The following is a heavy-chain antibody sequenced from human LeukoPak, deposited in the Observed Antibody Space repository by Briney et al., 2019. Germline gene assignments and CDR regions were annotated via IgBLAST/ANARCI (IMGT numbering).Heavy chain of an antibody. CDR1: GGSISSSNW. J-gene: IGHJ4*02. Sequence: PSETLSLTCAVSGGSISSSNWWSWVRQPPGKGLEWIGEIYHSGSTNYNPSLKSRVTISVDKSKNQFSLKLSSVTAADTAVYYCARDYHDSSGYYYYWGQGTLVTVSS. D-gene: IGHD3-22*01. CDR3: ARDYHDSSGYYYY. V-gene: IGHV4-4*02. CDR2: IYHSGST.